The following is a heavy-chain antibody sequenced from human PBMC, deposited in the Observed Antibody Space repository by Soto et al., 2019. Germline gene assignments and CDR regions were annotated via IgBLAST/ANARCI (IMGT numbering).Heavy chain of an antibody. D-gene: IGHD2-15*01. CDR2: ISGSGGST. J-gene: IGHJ3*02. V-gene: IGHV3-23*01. Sequence: GGSLRLSCAASGFTFSSYAMSWVRQAPGKGLEWVSAISGSGGSTYYADSVKGRFTIFRDNSKNTLYLQMNSLRAEDTAVYYCAKQVVAAMHSSGFADPNAFDIWGQGTMVTVSS. CDR3: AKQVVAAMHSSGFADPNAFDI. CDR1: GFTFSSYA.